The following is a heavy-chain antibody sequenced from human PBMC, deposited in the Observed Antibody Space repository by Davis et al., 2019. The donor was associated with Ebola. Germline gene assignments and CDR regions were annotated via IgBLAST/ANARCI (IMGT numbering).Heavy chain of an antibody. D-gene: IGHD6-19*01. CDR1: GGSLSGYY. Sequence: PSETLSLTCAVYGGSLSGYYWSWIRQPPGKGLEWIGEINHSGSTNYNPSLKSRVTISVDTSKNQFSLKLSSVTAADTAVYYCARSYLGGWYYFDYWGQGTLVTVSS. CDR2: INHSGST. J-gene: IGHJ4*02. CDR3: ARSYLGGWYYFDY. V-gene: IGHV4-34*01.